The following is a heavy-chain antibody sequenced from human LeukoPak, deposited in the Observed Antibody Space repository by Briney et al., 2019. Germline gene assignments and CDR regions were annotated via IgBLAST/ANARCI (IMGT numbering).Heavy chain of an antibody. D-gene: IGHD1/OR15-1a*01. CDR1: GSTFSSYA. CDR3: AKGPNPNPNPNNPQLDY. CDR2: ISGSGGST. J-gene: IGHJ4*02. Sequence: GGSLRLSCAASGSTFSSYAMSWVRQAPGKGLEWVSAISGSGGSTYYADSVKGRFTISRDNSKNTLYLQMNSLRAEDTAVYYCAKGPNPNPNPNNPQLDYWGQGTLVTVSS. V-gene: IGHV3-23*01.